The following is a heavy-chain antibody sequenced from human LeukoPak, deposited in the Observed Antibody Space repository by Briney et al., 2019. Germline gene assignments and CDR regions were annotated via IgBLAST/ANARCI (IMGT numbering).Heavy chain of an antibody. CDR1: GFTFSSYW. D-gene: IGHD6-19*01. J-gene: IGHJ4*02. Sequence: GGSLRLSCAASGFTFSSYWMSWVRQAPGKGLEWVANIKQDGSEKYYVDSVKGRFTISRDNVKNSLYLQMNSLRAEDTAVYYCAKDQHLPGIAVAPNIYWGQGTLVTVSS. CDR3: AKDQHLPGIAVAPNIY. CDR2: IKQDGSEK. V-gene: IGHV3-7*03.